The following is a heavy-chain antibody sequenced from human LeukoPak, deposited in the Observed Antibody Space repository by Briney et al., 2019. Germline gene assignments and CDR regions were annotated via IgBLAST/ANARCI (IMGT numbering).Heavy chain of an antibody. V-gene: IGHV1-2*02. CDR1: GYTFSRYY. D-gene: IGHD1-26*01. CDR3: ARGRRILVGDTNAGDFFDY. CDR2: VNPNSGDT. Sequence: ASVKVSCKASGYTFSRYYILWVRQAPGQGLEWMGWVNPNSGDTHYAQKFQGRVTMTRDTSISTAYIELSRLRSDDTAVYYCARGRRILVGDTNAGDFFDYWGQGTLVTVSS. J-gene: IGHJ4*02.